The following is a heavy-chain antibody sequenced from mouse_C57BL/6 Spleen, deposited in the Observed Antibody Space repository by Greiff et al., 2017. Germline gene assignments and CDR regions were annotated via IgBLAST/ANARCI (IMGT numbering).Heavy chain of an antibody. D-gene: IGHD1-1*01. J-gene: IGHJ1*03. V-gene: IGHV5-4*01. Sequence: EVKLVESGGGLVKPGGSLKLSCAASGFTFSSYAMSWVRQTPEKRLEWVATISDGGSYTYYPDNVKGRFTISRDKAKNNLYLQMSHLKSEDTAMYYGARDSPRSSYFDVWGTGTTVTVSS. CDR3: ARDSPRSSYFDV. CDR1: GFTFSSYA. CDR2: ISDGGSYT.